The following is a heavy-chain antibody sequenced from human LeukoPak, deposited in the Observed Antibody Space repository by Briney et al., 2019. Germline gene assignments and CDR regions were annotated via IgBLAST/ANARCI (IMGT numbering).Heavy chain of an antibody. CDR3: ARRYSSSWYPRIDY. J-gene: IGHJ4*02. D-gene: IGHD6-13*01. Sequence: SSETLSLTCAVYGGPFSGYYWSWIRQPPGKGLEWIGEINHSGSTNYNPSLKSRVTISVDTSKNQFSLKLSSVTAADTAVYYCARRYSSSWYPRIDYWGQGTLVTVSS. V-gene: IGHV4-34*01. CDR1: GGPFSGYY. CDR2: INHSGST.